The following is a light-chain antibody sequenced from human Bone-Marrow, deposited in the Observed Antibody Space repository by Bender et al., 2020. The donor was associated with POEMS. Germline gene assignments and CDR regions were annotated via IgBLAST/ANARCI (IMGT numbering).Light chain of an antibody. V-gene: IGLV1-44*01. Sequence: QSVLTQPPSASGTPGQRVTISCSGSNSNIGTNAVNWYQQFPGKAPNLLIYSDNPRPSGVPDRFFAFKSGTSASLAISGLQSEDEADYYCAAWDAGLSSGVFGGGTKLTVL. CDR2: SDN. CDR3: AAWDAGLSSGV. CDR1: NSNIGTNA. J-gene: IGLJ3*02.